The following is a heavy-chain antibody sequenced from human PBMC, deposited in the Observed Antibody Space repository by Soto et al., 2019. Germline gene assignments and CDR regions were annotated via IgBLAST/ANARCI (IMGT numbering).Heavy chain of an antibody. CDR1: GFTFSTYS. CDR2: ISSSSGNT. D-gene: IGHD6-19*01. CDR3: AKGGRQRLVTSDFNY. V-gene: IGHV3-48*01. Sequence: PGGSLRLSCAASGFTFSTYSMNWVRQAPGKGLEWVSYISSSSGNTYYADSVKGRFTISRDSSKNTVYLEMNSLRAEDTAVYYFAKGGRQRLVTSDFNYWGQGALVTVSS. J-gene: IGHJ4*02.